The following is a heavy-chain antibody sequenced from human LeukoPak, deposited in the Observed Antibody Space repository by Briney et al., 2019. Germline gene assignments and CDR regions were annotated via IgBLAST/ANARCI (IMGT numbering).Heavy chain of an antibody. Sequence: PSETLSLTCTVSGGSISGYYWSWIRQPPGKGLEWIGYIYYSGSTNYNPSLKSRVTISVDTSKNQFSLKLSSVTAADTAVYYCARELGCSGGSCYSDGAFDIWGQGTMVTVSS. J-gene: IGHJ3*02. D-gene: IGHD2-15*01. CDR1: GGSISGYY. CDR2: IYYSGST. V-gene: IGHV4-59*01. CDR3: ARELGCSGGSCYSDGAFDI.